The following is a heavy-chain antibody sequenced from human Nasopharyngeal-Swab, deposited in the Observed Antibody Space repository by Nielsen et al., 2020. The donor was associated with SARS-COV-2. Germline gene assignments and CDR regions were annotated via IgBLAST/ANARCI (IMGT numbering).Heavy chain of an antibody. J-gene: IGHJ4*02. V-gene: IGHV1-8*01. CDR3: ARGPRPKRHLDY. Sequence: ASVKVSCKTSGYTFASFDINWVRQATGRGPEWVGWMNLDSGDTHYAQEFQGKVTLTRDTSRSTAYMELSSLRSEDTAVYYCARGPRPKRHLDYWGQGTLVTVSS. CDR1: GYTFASFD. CDR2: MNLDSGDT. D-gene: IGHD1-1*01.